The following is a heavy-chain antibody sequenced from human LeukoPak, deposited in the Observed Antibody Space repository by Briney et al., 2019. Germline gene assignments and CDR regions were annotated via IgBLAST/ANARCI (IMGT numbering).Heavy chain of an antibody. CDR3: ALTMVHLGRLDYYFHY. V-gene: IGHV3-30*03. CDR1: AFTFSSYG. Sequence: GGSLRLSCAASAFTFSSYGLHWVRQAPGKGLEWVALISHDGGKKYYADPVKGRFTISRDNSKNTLHLQVNSLRAEDTAVYYCALTMVHLGRLDYYFHYWGRGTLVTVSS. CDR2: ISHDGGKK. J-gene: IGHJ4*02. D-gene: IGHD3-10*01.